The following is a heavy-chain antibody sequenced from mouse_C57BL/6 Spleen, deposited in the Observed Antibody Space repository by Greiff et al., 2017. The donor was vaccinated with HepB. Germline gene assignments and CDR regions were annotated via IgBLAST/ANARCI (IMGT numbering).Heavy chain of an antibody. V-gene: IGHV5-4*01. Sequence: EVQLMESGGGLVKPGGSLKLSCAASGFTFSSYAMSWVRQTPEKRLEWVATISDGGSYTYYPDNVKGRFTISRDNAKNNLYLQMRHLKSEDTAMYYCARTAQGYAMDYWGQGTSVTVSS. J-gene: IGHJ4*01. CDR3: ARTAQGYAMDY. D-gene: IGHD3-1*01. CDR1: GFTFSSYA. CDR2: ISDGGSYT.